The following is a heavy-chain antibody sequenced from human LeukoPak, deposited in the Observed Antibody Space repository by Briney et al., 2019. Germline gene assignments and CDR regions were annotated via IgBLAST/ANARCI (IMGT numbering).Heavy chain of an antibody. CDR1: GYTFTGYY. V-gene: IGHV1-2*02. Sequence: GASVKVSCKASGYTFTGYYMRWVRQAPGQGLEWMGWINPNSGGTNYAQKFQGRVTMTRDTSISTAYMELSRLRSDDTAVYYCARDHPPRSETNWFDPWGQGTLVTVSS. D-gene: IGHD3-10*01. CDR2: INPNSGGT. J-gene: IGHJ5*02. CDR3: ARDHPPRSETNWFDP.